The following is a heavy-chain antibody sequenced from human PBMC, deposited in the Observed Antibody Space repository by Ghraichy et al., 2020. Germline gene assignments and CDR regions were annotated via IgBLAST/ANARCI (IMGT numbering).Heavy chain of an antibody. J-gene: IGHJ6*02. V-gene: IGHV3-43*02. CDR3: AKDLGFWSARAYGMDV. CDR2: ISGDGRST. D-gene: IGHD3-3*01. CDR1: GFTFADYG. Sequence: GGSLRLSCAASGFTFADYGIHWVRQAPGKGLEWVSLISGDGRSTHYADSVKGRFTISRDNSRDSLYLQMNSLRTEDTALYYCAKDLGFWSARAYGMDVWGQGTTFSVFS.